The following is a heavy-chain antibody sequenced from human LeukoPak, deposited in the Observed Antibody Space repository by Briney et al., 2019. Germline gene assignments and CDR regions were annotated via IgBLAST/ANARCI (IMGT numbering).Heavy chain of an antibody. V-gene: IGHV1-2*02. Sequence: ASVKVSCKASGYTFTGYYMHWVRQAPGQGLEWMGWINPNSGGTNYAQKFQGRVTMTRDTSISTAYMELSRLRSDDTAVYYCARGGRDSSSYYYYYYMDVWGKGTTVTVSS. CDR3: ARGGRDSSSYYYYYYMDV. CDR1: GYTFTGYY. D-gene: IGHD6-6*01. J-gene: IGHJ6*03. CDR2: INPNSGGT.